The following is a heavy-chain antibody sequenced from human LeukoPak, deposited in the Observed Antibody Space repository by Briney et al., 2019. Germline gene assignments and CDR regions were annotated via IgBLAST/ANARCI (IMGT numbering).Heavy chain of an antibody. Sequence: PSEALSLTCTVSGGYISSYYWSCVRQPPGKGLEWIGYIYYSGSTNYNPPLKSRVTISVDTSKNQFSLKLSSVTAADTAVYYCARGSGWYYYWGQGTLVTVPS. J-gene: IGHJ4*02. CDR3: ARGSGWYYY. CDR1: GGYISSYY. V-gene: IGHV4-59*01. CDR2: IYYSGST. D-gene: IGHD6-19*01.